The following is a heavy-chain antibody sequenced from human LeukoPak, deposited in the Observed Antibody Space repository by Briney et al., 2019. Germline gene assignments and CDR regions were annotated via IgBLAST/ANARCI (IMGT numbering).Heavy chain of an antibody. CDR2: ISAYNGNT. V-gene: IGHV1-18*01. J-gene: IGHJ4*02. Sequence: ASVKVSCKASGGTFSSYAISWVRQAPGQGLEWMGWISAYNGNTNYAQKLQGRVTMTTDTSTSTAYMELRSLRSDDTAVYYCARGHLTVSIDYWGQGTLVTVSS. CDR1: GGTFSSYA. CDR3: ARGHLTVSIDY. D-gene: IGHD3-3*02.